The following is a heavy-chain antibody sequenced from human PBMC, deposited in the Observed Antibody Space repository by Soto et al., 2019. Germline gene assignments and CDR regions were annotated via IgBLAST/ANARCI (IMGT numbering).Heavy chain of an antibody. CDR2: INIEGSRI. Sequence: EVQLVESGGGLVQPAGSLRLSCAAYGFTFSSYWMHWVRQAPGKGLVWVSRINIEGSRISYGDSVKGRCTLSRYNAKNTVYLQMNRLTAEDTAVYYCPRGDGDRKERHGYSGRHWGQGTLVSFSS. CDR3: PRGDGDRKERHGYSGRH. V-gene: IGHV3-74*01. D-gene: IGHD5-18*01. CDR1: GFTFSSYW. J-gene: IGHJ4*02.